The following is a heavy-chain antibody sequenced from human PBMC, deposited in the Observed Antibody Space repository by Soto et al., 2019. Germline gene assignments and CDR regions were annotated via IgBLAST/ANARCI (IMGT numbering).Heavy chain of an antibody. V-gene: IGHV2-5*01. CDR3: AHRRGADYKGCFHY. J-gene: IGHJ4*02. Sequence: QITLKESGPTLVKPTQTLTLTCTFSGFSLSTSGVGVGWIRQPPGKALEWLALIYWSDDKRYSPSLSSRLTITKDTSKNQVVLTMTNMDPVDTATYYCAHRRGADYKGCFHYWGQGTLVTVSS. CDR1: GFSLSTSGVG. D-gene: IGHD4-4*01. CDR2: IYWSDDK.